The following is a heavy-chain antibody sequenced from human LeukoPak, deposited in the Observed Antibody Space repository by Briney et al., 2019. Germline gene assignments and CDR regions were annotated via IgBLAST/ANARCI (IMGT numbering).Heavy chain of an antibody. CDR1: GGTFSSYA. V-gene: IGHV1-69*04. J-gene: IGHJ6*02. Sequence: SVKVSCKASGGTFSSYAISWVRQAPGQGLEWMGRIIPILGIANYAQKFQGRVTITADKSTSTAYMELSSLRPEDTAVYYCARDQHNYGMDVWGQGTTVTVSS. CDR3: ARDQHNYGMDV. CDR2: IIPILGIA.